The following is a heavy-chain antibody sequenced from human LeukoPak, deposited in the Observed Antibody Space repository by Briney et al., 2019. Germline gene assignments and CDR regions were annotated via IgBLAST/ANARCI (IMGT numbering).Heavy chain of an antibody. Sequence: SETLSLTCTVSGGSISNYYWSWIRQPPGEGLEWIGYIYYSGSTNYNPSLKSRVTISVDTSKNQFSLKLSSVTAADTAVYYCARRGYSSSWYVFDYWGQGTLVTVSS. V-gene: IGHV4-59*08. J-gene: IGHJ4*02. CDR1: GGSISNYY. D-gene: IGHD6-13*01. CDR3: ARRGYSSSWYVFDY. CDR2: IYYSGST.